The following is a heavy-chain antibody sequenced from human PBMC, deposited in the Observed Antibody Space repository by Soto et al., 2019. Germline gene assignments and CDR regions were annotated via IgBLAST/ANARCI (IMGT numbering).Heavy chain of an antibody. Sequence: QLHLVQSGAVVKKPGASVTVSCSASGYPVTAYYMHWVRQAPGRGLEWMGGINPATGAAKYTQTFRGRVTMTGDTSTSTVFMELSGLKSEDTAVFYCARGGGVGVAGSAAFDMWGQGTLVTVSS. CDR3: ARGGGVGVAGSAAFDM. V-gene: IGHV1-2*02. CDR1: GYPVTAYY. D-gene: IGHD3-3*01. CDR2: INPATGAA. J-gene: IGHJ3*02.